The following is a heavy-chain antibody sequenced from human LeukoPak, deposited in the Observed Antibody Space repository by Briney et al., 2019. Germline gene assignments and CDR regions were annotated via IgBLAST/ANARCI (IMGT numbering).Heavy chain of an antibody. CDR1: GYTFTSYY. J-gene: IGHJ4*02. V-gene: IGHV1-46*01. D-gene: IGHD4-11*01. CDR2: INPSGGST. Sequence: GASVKVSCKASGYTFTSYYMHWVRQAPGQGLEWMGIINPSGGSTSYAQKFQGRVPMTRDTSTSTVYMELSSLRSEDTAVYYCARDDSREVTFFNWGQGTLVTVSS. CDR3: ARDDSREVTFFN.